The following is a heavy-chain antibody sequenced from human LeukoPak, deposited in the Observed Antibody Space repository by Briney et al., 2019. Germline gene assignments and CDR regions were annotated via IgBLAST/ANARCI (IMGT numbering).Heavy chain of an antibody. CDR2: IYYSGST. CDR1: GGSISSYY. Sequence: SETLSLTCTVSGGSISSYYWSWIRQPPGKGLEWIGYIYYSGSTNYNPSLKSRVTISVDTSKNQFSLKLSSVTAADTAVYYCARSLWFGEWYFDYWGQGTLITVSS. D-gene: IGHD3-10*01. V-gene: IGHV4-59*01. CDR3: ARSLWFGEWYFDY. J-gene: IGHJ4*02.